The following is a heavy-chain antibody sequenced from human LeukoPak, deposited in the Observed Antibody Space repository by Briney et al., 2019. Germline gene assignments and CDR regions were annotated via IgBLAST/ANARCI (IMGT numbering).Heavy chain of an antibody. J-gene: IGHJ4*02. V-gene: IGHV3-33*06. D-gene: IGHD3-22*01. CDR1: GFTFSSYG. CDR3: AKGSNYDYFDY. CDR2: IWYDGSNK. Sequence: GGSLRLSCAASGFTFSSYGMHWVRQAPGKGLEWVAVIWYDGSNKYYADSVKGRFTISRDNSKNTLYLQMNSLRAEDTAVYYCAKGSNYDYFDYWGQGTLVTVSS.